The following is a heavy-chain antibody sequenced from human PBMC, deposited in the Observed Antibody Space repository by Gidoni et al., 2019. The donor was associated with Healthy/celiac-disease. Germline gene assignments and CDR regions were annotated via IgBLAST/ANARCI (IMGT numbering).Heavy chain of an antibody. V-gene: IGHV6-1*01. J-gene: IGHJ4*02. CDR1: GDSVSSNSAA. D-gene: IGHD6-13*01. Sequence: QVQLQQSGPGLVKPSQTLSLTCAISGDSVSSNSAAWNWIRQSPSRGLEWLGRTYYRSKWYNDYAVSVKSRITINPDTSKNQFSLQLNSVTPEDTAVYYCARERGIAAAGRAPTYYFDYWGQGTLVTVSS. CDR2: TYYRSKWYN. CDR3: ARERGIAAAGRAPTYYFDY.